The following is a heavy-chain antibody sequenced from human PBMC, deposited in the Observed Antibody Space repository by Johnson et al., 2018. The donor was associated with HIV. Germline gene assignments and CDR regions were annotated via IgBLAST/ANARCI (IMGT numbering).Heavy chain of an antibody. V-gene: IGHV3-30*03. Sequence: QEKLVESGGGVVRPGGSLRLSCAASGFTFDDHGMSWVRQGSGKGLEWVTLISHDGINKYYADSVKGRFTISKDNSKSTLYVQMNRLTVDDTAVYYCAREGGAFYDSSGSLAFDIWGQGTMVTVSS. D-gene: IGHD3-22*01. CDR2: ISHDGINK. CDR3: AREGGAFYDSSGSLAFDI. J-gene: IGHJ3*02. CDR1: GFTFDDHG.